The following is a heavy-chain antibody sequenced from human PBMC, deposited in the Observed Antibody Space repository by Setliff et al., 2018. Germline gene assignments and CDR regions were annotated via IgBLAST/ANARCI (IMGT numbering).Heavy chain of an antibody. CDR1: GFTFSSYE. J-gene: IGHJ3*02. D-gene: IGHD3-3*01. Sequence: PGGSLRLSCAASGFTFSSYEMNWVRQAPGKGLEWVSYISGSGSSIFYADSVKGRFAISRDNAKNSRYLQMNSLRAEDTAMYYCARDXTYYDFCCVDSRAXFDIWGXGTMVTVSS. CDR2: ISGSGSSI. CDR3: ARDXTYYDFCCVDSRAXFDI. V-gene: IGHV3-48*03.